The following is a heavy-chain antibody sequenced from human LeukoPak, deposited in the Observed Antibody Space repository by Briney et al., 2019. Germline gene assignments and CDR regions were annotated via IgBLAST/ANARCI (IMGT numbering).Heavy chain of an antibody. CDR3: ARIPSYYYGSGMPYYFDY. CDR1: GFTFSDYY. CDR2: ISSSGSTI. J-gene: IGHJ4*02. D-gene: IGHD3-10*01. Sequence: KPGGSLRLSCAASGFTFSDYYMSWIRQAPGKGLEWVSYISSSGSTIYYADSVKSRFTISRDNAKTPLYLQMNSLRAEDTAVYYCARIPSYYYGSGMPYYFDYWGQGTLVTVSS. V-gene: IGHV3-11*01.